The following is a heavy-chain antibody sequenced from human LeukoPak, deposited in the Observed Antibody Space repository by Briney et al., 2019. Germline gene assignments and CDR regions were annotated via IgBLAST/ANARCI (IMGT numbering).Heavy chain of an antibody. D-gene: IGHD2-15*01. J-gene: IGHJ6*02. CDR2: ISYDGSNK. CDR1: GFTFSSYG. V-gene: IGHV3-30*03. CDR3: ARDKGYCSGGSCYRPRYYYYGMDV. Sequence: GGSLRLSCAASGFTFSSYGMHWVRQAPGKGLEWVAVISYDGSNKYYADSVKGRFTISRDNSKNTLYLQMNSLRAEDTAVYYCARDKGYCSGGSCYRPRYYYYGMDVWGQGTTVTVSS.